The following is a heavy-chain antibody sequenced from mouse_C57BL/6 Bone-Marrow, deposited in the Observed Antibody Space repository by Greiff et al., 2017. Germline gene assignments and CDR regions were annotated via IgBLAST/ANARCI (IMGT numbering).Heavy chain of an antibody. CDR3: ARGGYYYDYDLDWFAY. V-gene: IGHV1-54*01. J-gene: IGHJ3*01. CDR1: GYAFTNYL. Sequence: QVQLKQSGAELVRPGTSVKVSCKASGYAFTNYLIEWVKQRPGQGLEWIGVINPGSGGTNYNEKFKGKATLTADKSSSTAYMQLSSLTSEDSAVYFCARGGYYYDYDLDWFAYWGQGTPVTVSA. CDR2: INPGSGGT. D-gene: IGHD2-4*01.